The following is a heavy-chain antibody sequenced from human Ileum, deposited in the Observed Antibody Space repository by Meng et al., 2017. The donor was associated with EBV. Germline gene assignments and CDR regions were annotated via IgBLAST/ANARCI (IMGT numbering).Heavy chain of an antibody. V-gene: IGHV7-4-1*02. CDR1: GYTFTTYG. D-gene: IGHD6-25*01. CDR2: INTNTGKP. J-gene: IGHJ4*02. Sequence: QVPPVQSGAELKKPGASVRISCKASGYTFTTYGMNWVRQAPGQGLEWMGWINTNTGKPTYAQGLTGRFVFSLDTSVSTAYLQISSLKAEDTAVYYCARDSEAADYWGQGTLVTVSS. CDR3: ARDSEAADY.